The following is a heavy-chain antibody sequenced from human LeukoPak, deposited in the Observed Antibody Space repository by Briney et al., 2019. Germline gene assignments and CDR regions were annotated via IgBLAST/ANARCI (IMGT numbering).Heavy chain of an antibody. J-gene: IGHJ4*02. Sequence: ASVKVSCKASGYTFTGHYMHWVRQAPGQGLEWMGWFRPDSGGTNYAQKFQGRVTMTRDTSISTAYMELSSLRSDDTAVYYCARGRSLVGTSQSQLDDYWGQGTLVTVSS. V-gene: IGHV1-2*02. D-gene: IGHD1-26*01. CDR3: ARGRSLVGTSQSQLDDY. CDR2: FRPDSGGT. CDR1: GYTFTGHY.